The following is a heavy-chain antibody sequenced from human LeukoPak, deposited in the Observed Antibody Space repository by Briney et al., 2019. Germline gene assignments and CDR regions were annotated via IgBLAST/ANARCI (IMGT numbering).Heavy chain of an antibody. V-gene: IGHV3-30*02. D-gene: IGHD5-24*01. CDR1: GFTFSSYG. J-gene: IGHJ4*02. Sequence: GGSLRLSCAASGFTFSSYGMHWVRQAPGKGLEWVAFIRYDGSNKYYADSVKGRFTISRDNSKNTLYLQMNSLRAEDTAVYYCARDSRRRWLQLLGFDYWGQGTLVTVSS. CDR3: ARDSRRRWLQLLGFDY. CDR2: IRYDGSNK.